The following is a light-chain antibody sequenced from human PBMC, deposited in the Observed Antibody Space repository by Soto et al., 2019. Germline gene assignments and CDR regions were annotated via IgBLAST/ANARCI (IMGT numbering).Light chain of an antibody. J-gene: IGKJ1*01. Sequence: DIQMTQSPSSLSTSVGDRVTITCRASQSISSYLNWYQQKPGTAPKLLIYAASSLQSGVPSRFSGSGSGTDFSLTISSLQPDDFATYYCQQYNSYWTFGQGTKVDIK. V-gene: IGKV1-39*01. CDR3: QQYNSYWT. CDR1: QSISSY. CDR2: AAS.